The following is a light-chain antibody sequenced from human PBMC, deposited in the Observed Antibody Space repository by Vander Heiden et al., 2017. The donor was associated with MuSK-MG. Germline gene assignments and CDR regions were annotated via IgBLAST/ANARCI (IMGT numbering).Light chain of an antibody. CDR3: QQSDTTPRT. CDR1: QSISSY. CDR2: AAS. V-gene: IGKV1-39*01. J-gene: IGKJ1*01. Sequence: IQMTQSPSSLSASVGDRVTITCRASQSISSYLNWYQHKPGKAPKLLIYAASSLQSGVPSRFSGSASGTDFTLTISSLQPEDFATYYCQQSDTTPRTFGQGTKVEIK.